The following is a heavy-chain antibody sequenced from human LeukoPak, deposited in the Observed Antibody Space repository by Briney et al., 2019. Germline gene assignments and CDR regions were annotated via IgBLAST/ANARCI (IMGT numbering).Heavy chain of an antibody. CDR3: ATVQGHDAFDI. J-gene: IGHJ3*02. CDR2: FDPEDGET. CDR1: GYTLTELS. Sequence: ASEKVSCKVSGYTLTELSIHWVRQAPGKELEWMGGFDPEDGETIYAQKFQGRVTMTEDTSTDTAYMELSSLRSEDTAVYYCATVQGHDAFDIWGQGTMVTVSS. V-gene: IGHV1-24*01.